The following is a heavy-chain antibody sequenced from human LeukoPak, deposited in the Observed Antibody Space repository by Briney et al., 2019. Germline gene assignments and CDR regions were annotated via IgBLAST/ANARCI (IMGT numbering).Heavy chain of an antibody. CDR1: GGSFSGYY. D-gene: IGHD3-10*01. CDR3: ARVWVRYYGSGSYYKGRYFDY. Sequence: SETLPLTCAVYGGSFSGYYWSWIRQPPGKGLEWIGEINHSGSTNYNPSLKSRVTISVDTSKNQFSLKLSSVTAADTAVYYCARVWVRYYGSGSYYKGRYFDYWGQGTLVTVSS. CDR2: INHSGST. V-gene: IGHV4-34*01. J-gene: IGHJ4*02.